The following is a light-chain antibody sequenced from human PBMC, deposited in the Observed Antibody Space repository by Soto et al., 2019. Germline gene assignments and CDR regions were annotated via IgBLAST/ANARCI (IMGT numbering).Light chain of an antibody. CDR1: SSDVGGYNF. CDR2: EVT. CDR3: SSFTSRFTFV. J-gene: IGLJ1*01. V-gene: IGLV2-14*01. Sequence: QSVLTQPASVFGSPGQSITFSCTGTSSDVGGYNFVSWYQQHPGKAPKLMISEVTNRPSGVSDRFSGSKSGNTASLTISGLQAEDEADYYCSSFTSRFTFVFGTGTKVTV.